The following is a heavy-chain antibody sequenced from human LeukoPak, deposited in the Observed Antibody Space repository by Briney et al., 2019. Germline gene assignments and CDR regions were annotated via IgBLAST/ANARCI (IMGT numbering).Heavy chain of an antibody. Sequence: GRSLRLSCAASGFTFSSYGMHWVRQAPGKGLEWVAVIWYDGSNKYYADSVKGRFTISRDNSKNTLYLQMNSLRAEDTAVYYCASQGITGTSDYWGQGTLVTVSS. CDR3: ASQGITGTSDY. J-gene: IGHJ4*02. D-gene: IGHD1-20*01. CDR1: GFTFSSYG. CDR2: IWYDGSNK. V-gene: IGHV3-33*01.